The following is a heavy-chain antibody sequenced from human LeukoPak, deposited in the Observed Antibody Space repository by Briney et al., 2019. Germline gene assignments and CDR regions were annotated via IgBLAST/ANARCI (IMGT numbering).Heavy chain of an antibody. CDR2: VHLSGAT. J-gene: IGHJ4*02. CDR1: GGSITTTNW. V-gene: IGHV4-4*02. CDR3: TREGGAFSPFGF. Sequence: SETLSLTCAASGGSITTTNWWSWVRQPPGKGLEWIGEVHLSGATNYNPSLESRVSMSIDKSKNHLSLEVTSVTAADTAIYYCTREGGAFSPFGFWGQGTLLTVSS. D-gene: IGHD1-26*01.